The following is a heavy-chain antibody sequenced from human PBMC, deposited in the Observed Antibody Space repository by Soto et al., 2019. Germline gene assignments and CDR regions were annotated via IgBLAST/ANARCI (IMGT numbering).Heavy chain of an antibody. CDR3: ARGHYYYDSSGYYGPYFAY. J-gene: IGHJ4*02. D-gene: IGHD3-22*01. CDR2: IYYSGST. V-gene: IGHV4-30-4*01. CDR1: GGSISSGDYY. Sequence: SETLSLTCTVSGGSISSGDYYWSWIRQPPGKGLEWIGYIYYSGSTYYNPSLKSRVTISVDTSKNQFSLKLSSVTAADTAVYYCARGHYYYDSSGYYGPYFAYWGQGTLVTVSS.